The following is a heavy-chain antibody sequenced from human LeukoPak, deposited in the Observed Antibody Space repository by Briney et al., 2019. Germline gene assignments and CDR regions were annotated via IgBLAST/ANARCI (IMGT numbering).Heavy chain of an antibody. CDR1: EFTFSSYW. CDR3: ARVSSSSWWALDY. CDR2: INTDGSST. J-gene: IGHJ4*02. D-gene: IGHD6-13*01. Sequence: GGSLRLSCAASEFTFSSYWMHWVCQAPGKGLVWVSRINTDGSSTSYADSVKGRFTISRDNAKNTLYLQMNSLRAEDTAVYYCARVSSSSWWALDYWGQGTLVTVSS. V-gene: IGHV3-74*01.